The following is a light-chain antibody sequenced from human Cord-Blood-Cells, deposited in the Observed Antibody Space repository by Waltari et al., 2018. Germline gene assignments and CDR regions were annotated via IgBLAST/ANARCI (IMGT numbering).Light chain of an antibody. CDR2: RNN. CDR3: AAWDDSLNVV. V-gene: IGLV1-44*01. J-gene: IGLJ2*01. CDR1: SSNIGSNT. Sequence: QSVLTQPPSASGTPGQRVTIPCSGSSSNIGSNTVNWYQQLPGTAPKLPIFRNNQRPSGCPDRFSGSKSGTSASRAISWLQSEDEADYYCAAWDDSLNVVFGGGTKLTVL.